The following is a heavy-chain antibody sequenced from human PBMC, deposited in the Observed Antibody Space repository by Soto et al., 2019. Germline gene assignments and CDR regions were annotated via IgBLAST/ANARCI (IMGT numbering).Heavy chain of an antibody. V-gene: IGHV1-46*03. CDR1: GYTFTSYY. CDR3: AREGYYYDSSGYYRLPFDY. CDR2: INPSGGST. D-gene: IGHD3-22*01. Sequence: GASVKVSCKASGYTFTSYYMHWVRQAPGQGLEWMGIINPSGGSTSYAQKFQGRVTMTRDTSTSTVYMELSSLRSEDTAVYYCAREGYYYDSSGYYRLPFDYWGQGTLVTVSS. J-gene: IGHJ4*02.